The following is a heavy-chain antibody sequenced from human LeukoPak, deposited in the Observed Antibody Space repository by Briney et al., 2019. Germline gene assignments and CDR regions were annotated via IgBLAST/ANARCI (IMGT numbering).Heavy chain of an antibody. V-gene: IGHV4-59*08. CDR2: IYYSGRT. Sequence: SETLSLTCTVSGDSISGYYWSWIRQAPGKGLEWIGYIYYSGRTNYNPSLKSRVTISEDTSKNHFSLRLRSVTAADTAVYYCARALQDYYYGMDVWGQGTTVTVSS. CDR1: GDSISGYY. D-gene: IGHD5-24*01. CDR3: ARALQDYYYGMDV. J-gene: IGHJ6*02.